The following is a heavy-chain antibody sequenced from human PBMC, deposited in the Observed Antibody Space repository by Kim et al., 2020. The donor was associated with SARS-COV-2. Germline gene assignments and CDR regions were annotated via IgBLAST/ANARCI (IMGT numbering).Heavy chain of an antibody. D-gene: IGHD1-26*01. V-gene: IGHV3-30*14. CDR1: GFTFSGHV. J-gene: IGHJ5*02. CDR3: AGNLVGDTDLGP. CDR2: ISYEGSTQ. Sequence: GGSLRLSCAASGFTFSGHVMHWVRQAPGKGLEWVALISYEGSTQKYTDSVKGRFTVSRDNSKNTLFLQMNSLRPEDTAVYYCAGNLVGDTDLGPWGQGTLVTVSS.